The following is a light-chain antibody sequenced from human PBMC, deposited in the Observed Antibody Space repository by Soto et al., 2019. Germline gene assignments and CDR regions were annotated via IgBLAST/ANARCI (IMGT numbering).Light chain of an antibody. J-gene: IGKJ4*01. CDR3: QQYGSSPLT. CDR2: GAS. Sequence: EIGLTQSPGTLSLSPGERATLSCRASQSVSSSYLAWYQQKPGQAPRLLIYGASSRATGIPDRFSGSGSGKDFTLTISRLEPEDFEVYYCQQYGSSPLTCGGGTKVEIK. V-gene: IGKV3-20*01. CDR1: QSVSSSY.